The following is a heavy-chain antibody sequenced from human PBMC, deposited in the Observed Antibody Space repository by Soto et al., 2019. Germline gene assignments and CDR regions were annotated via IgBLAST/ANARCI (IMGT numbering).Heavy chain of an antibody. Sequence: VGSLRLSCAASGFTFSSYAMHWVRQAPGKGLEWVAVISYDGSNKYYADSVKGRFTISRDNSKNTLYLQMNSLRAEDTAVYYCARDSGRIAARPIPVYWGQGTLVTVSS. D-gene: IGHD6-6*01. V-gene: IGHV3-30-3*01. CDR2: ISYDGSNK. CDR1: GFTFSSYA. J-gene: IGHJ4*02. CDR3: ARDSGRIAARPIPVY.